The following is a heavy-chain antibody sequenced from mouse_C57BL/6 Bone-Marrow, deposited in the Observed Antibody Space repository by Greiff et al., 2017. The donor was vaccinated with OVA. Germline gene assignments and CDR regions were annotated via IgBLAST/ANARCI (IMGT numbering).Heavy chain of an antibody. Sequence: VQLQQSGPELVKPGASVKISCKASGYAFSSSWMNWVKQRPGKGLEWIGRIYPGDGDTNYNGKIKGKATLTADKSSSTAYMQLSSLTSEDSAVYFCARRGTTVVAARYFDYWGQGTTLTVSS. CDR2: IYPGDGDT. CDR3: ARRGTTVVAARYFDY. CDR1: GYAFSSSW. D-gene: IGHD1-1*01. V-gene: IGHV1-82*01. J-gene: IGHJ2*01.